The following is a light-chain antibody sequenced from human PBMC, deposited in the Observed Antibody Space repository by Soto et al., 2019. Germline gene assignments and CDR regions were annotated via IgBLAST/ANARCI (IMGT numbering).Light chain of an antibody. CDR2: KAS. CDR3: QQYNNYPWT. Sequence: DIQMTQSLSTLSASVGDRVTITCRASQSISSWLAWYQQKPGKAPKLLIYKASSLESGVPSRFSGSGSGTEFPLTINSLQPDDFATYYCQQYNNYPWTFGQGTKVEIK. CDR1: QSISSW. V-gene: IGKV1-5*03. J-gene: IGKJ1*01.